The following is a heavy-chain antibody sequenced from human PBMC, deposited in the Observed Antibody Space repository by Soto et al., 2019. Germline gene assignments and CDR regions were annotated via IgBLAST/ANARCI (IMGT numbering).Heavy chain of an antibody. CDR1: GFTFSSYS. J-gene: IGHJ6*02. CDR3: AREGSGYSCPLLYSCGMDV. D-gene: IGHD5-18*01. V-gene: IGHV3-21*01. Sequence: PGGSLRLSCAASGFTFSSYSMNWVRQAPGKGLEWVSSISSSSSYIYYADSVKGRFTISRDNAKNSLYLQMNSLRAEDTAVYYCAREGSGYSCPLLYSCGMDVWGQGTTVTVSS. CDR2: ISSSSSYI.